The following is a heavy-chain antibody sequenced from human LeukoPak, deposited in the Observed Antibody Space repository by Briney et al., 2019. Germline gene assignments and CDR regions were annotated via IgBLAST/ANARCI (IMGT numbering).Heavy chain of an antibody. CDR3: ATGVDTAMVNHY. CDR1: GFTFSSYG. CDR2: ISYDGSNK. Sequence: GGSLRLSCAASGFTFSSYGMHWVRQAPGKGLEWVAVISYDGSNKYYADSVKGRFTISRDNSKNTLYLQMNSLRAEDTAVYYCATGVDTAMVNHYWGQGTLVTVSS. D-gene: IGHD5-18*01. V-gene: IGHV3-30*03. J-gene: IGHJ4*02.